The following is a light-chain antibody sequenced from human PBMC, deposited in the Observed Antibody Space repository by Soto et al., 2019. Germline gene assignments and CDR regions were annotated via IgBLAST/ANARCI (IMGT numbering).Light chain of an antibody. CDR2: DVS. Sequence: ALTQPASVSGSPGQSITISCTGTSSDVGGHNSVSWYRQDPGKAPKLMIYDVSNRPSGVSDRFSGSKSGNTASLTISGLQIEDEADYYCSSFTSSVTYVFGTGTKVTV. J-gene: IGLJ1*01. CDR1: SSDVGGHNS. CDR3: SSFTSSVTYV. V-gene: IGLV2-14*01.